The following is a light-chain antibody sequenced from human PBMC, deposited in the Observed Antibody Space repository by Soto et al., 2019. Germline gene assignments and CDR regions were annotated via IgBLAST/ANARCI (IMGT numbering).Light chain of an antibody. CDR1: QSISSSY. V-gene: IGKV3-20*01. J-gene: IGKJ1*01. CDR2: GAS. CDR3: HQYGSSPWT. Sequence: EIVLTQSPGTLSLSPGERATLSCRASQSISSSYLAWYQQKPGQAPRLLIYGASSRATGIPDRFSGSGSGTDFTLTISRLEPEDFPVYYCHQYGSSPWTFGQGTKVEIK.